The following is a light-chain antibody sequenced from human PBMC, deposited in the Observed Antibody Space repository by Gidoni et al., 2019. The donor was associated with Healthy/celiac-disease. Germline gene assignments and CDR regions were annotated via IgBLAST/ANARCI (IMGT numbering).Light chain of an antibody. CDR3: SSYTSSSTRV. CDR1: RSDVGGYNY. Sequence: QSALTQPSSVSGSPGQPITISCTGTRSDVGGYNYVSWSQQHPGKAPKLMIYEVSNRPSGFSNRFSGSKSGNTASLTISGLQAEDEADYYCSSYTSSSTRVFGTGTKVTVL. CDR2: EVS. J-gene: IGLJ1*01. V-gene: IGLV2-14*01.